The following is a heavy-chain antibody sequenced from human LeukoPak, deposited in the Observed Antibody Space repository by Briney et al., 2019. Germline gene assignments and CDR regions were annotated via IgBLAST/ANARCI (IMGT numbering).Heavy chain of an antibody. V-gene: IGHV5-51*01. D-gene: IGHD2-15*01. CDR1: RYSFTIYS. Sequence: GESLKISCKCSRYSFTIYSIGWVRQLPGKGLEWMGIIYPGDSDTRYRPSFQGQVALSADKSISTACLQWSSRAASNAAMYCCTRQGYCSGGSCYSDYWGQGTLVTVSS. J-gene: IGHJ4*02. CDR3: TRQGYCSGGSCYSDY. CDR2: IYPGDSDT.